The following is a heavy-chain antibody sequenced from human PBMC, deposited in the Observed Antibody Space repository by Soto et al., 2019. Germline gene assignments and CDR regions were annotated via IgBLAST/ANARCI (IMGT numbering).Heavy chain of an antibody. CDR2: INPNGGAT. J-gene: IGHJ6*03. Sequence: QVQLVQSGAEVKKPGASVTVSCKASGYTFSDYYLHWVRQAPGQGPEWMGWINPNGGATKFARKFQGRVTMTRDTSVRTAFMELTRLKFDDTAVYYCARESGGATATLDYYYFYMDVWGKGTTVTVSS. CDR3: ARESGGATATLDYYYFYMDV. D-gene: IGHD5-12*01. V-gene: IGHV1-2*02. CDR1: GYTFSDYY.